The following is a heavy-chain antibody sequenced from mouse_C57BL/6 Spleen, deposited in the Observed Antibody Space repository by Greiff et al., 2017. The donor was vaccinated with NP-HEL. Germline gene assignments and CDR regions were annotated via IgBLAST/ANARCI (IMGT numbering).Heavy chain of an antibody. J-gene: IGHJ2*01. Sequence: EVKLVESGPGLVKPSQSLSLTCSVTGYSITSGYYWNWIRQFPGNKLEWMGYISYDGSNNYNPSLKNRISITRDTSKNQFFLKLNSVTTEDTATYYCARGLYYYGSSNYFDYWGQGTTLTVSS. CDR2: ISYDGSN. V-gene: IGHV3-6*01. CDR3: ARGLYYYGSSNYFDY. D-gene: IGHD1-1*01. CDR1: GYSITSGYY.